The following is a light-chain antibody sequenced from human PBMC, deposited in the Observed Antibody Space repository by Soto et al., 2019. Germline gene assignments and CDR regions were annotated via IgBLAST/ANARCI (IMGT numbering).Light chain of an antibody. CDR2: SNN. Sequence: QSVLTQPPSASGTPGQRVTISCSGSSSNIGSNTVNWYQQLPGTAPKLLIYSNNQRPSGVNDRLSGSKSGTSASLAISGLQSEDEADYYCAAWDDSLNGPVFGGGTKLTVL. J-gene: IGLJ2*01. CDR3: AAWDDSLNGPV. V-gene: IGLV1-44*01. CDR1: SSNIGSNT.